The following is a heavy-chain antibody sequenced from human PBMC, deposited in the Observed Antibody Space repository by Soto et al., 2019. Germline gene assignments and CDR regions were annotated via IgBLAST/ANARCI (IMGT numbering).Heavy chain of an antibody. CDR1: GYTFSNYV. D-gene: IGHD3-3*01. V-gene: IGHV1-3*01. CDR2: INAGNGDT. J-gene: IGHJ4*02. Sequence: ASVKVSCKASGYTFSNYVMHWVRQAPGQRLEWMGWINAGNGDTKYSQKFQGRVTITRDTSASTAYMELTSLRSEDAAVYYCARAYHDFWSGSGNDILTGWXNWGQGTLVTVSS. CDR3: ARAYHDFWSGSGNDILTGWXN.